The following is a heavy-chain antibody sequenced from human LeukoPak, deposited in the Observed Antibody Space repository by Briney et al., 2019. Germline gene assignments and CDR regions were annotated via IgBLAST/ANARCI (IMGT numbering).Heavy chain of an antibody. CDR2: ISYDGSNK. CDR3: ARDQAMDSSWYYYNIPYNWFDP. D-gene: IGHD6-13*01. V-gene: IGHV3-30-3*01. J-gene: IGHJ5*02. CDR1: GFTFSSYA. Sequence: GGSLRLSCAASGFTFSSYAMHWVRQAPGKGLEWVAVISYDGSNKYYADSVKGRFTISRDNSKNTLYLQMNSLRAEDTAVYYCARDQAMDSSWYYYNIPYNWFDPWGQGTLVTVSS.